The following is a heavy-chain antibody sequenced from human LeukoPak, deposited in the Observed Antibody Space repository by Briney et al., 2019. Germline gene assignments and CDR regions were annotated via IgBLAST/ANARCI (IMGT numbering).Heavy chain of an antibody. V-gene: IGHV3-23*01. J-gene: IGHJ4*02. D-gene: IGHD2/OR15-2a*01. CDR2: ISGSGGST. Sequence: GSLRLSCAASGFTFSSYAMSWVRQAPGKGLEWVSAISGSGGSTYYADSVKGRFTISRDNSKNTLYLQMNSLGAEDTAKYYCARDTSMRSNDYWGQGILVTVSS. CDR1: GFTFSSYA. CDR3: ARDTSMRSNDY.